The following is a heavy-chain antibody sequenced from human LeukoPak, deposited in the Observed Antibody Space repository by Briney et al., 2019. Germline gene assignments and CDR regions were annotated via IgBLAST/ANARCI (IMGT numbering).Heavy chain of an antibody. CDR1: GGSFSGYY. V-gene: IGHV4-59*01. J-gene: IGHJ3*02. CDR3: ARDARDHNAFDI. CDR2: IYYSGST. Sequence: PSETLSLTCAVYGGSFSGYYWSWIRQPPGKRLEWIGYIYYSGSTNYNPSLKSRVTISVDTSKNQFSLKLSSVTAADTALYYCARDARDHNAFDIWGQGTMVTVSS.